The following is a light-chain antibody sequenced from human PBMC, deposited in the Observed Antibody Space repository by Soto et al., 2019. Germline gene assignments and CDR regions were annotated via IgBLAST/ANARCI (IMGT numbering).Light chain of an antibody. J-gene: IGLJ7*01. CDR2: DVS. Sequence: QSVLTQPPSVSGSPGQSITISCTGTSSDVGGYNYVSWYQQHPGKGPKLMIYDVSNRPSGVSNRFSGSESGNTASLTISGLEAEDDSDYYCCSYTSSTPAVFGGGTQLTVL. V-gene: IGLV2-14*01. CDR1: SSDVGGYNY. CDR3: CSYTSSTPAV.